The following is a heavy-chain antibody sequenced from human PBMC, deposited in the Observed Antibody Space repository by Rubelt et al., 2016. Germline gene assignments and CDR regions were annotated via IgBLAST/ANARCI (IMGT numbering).Heavy chain of an antibody. CDR1: GFTFGDYT. CDR3: AREEDGGNSGYGY. CDR2: VDGKGDNT. V-gene: IGHV3-23*04. J-gene: IGHJ4*02. Sequence: EVQLVESGGGLVQPGRSLRLSCTASGFTFGDYTVSWVRQAPGKGLEWVSTVDGKGDNTFYADSVRGRFTISRDNSKNTLYLRMNSLRADDTAVYYCAREEDGGNSGYGYWGQGTLVTVSS. D-gene: IGHD4-23*01.